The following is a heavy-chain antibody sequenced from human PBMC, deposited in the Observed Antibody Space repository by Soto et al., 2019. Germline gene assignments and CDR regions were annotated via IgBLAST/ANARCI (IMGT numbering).Heavy chain of an antibody. V-gene: IGHV3-72*01. J-gene: IGHJ4*02. D-gene: IGHD1-26*01. CDR2: TRDKRNSYTT. CDR3: VRVVGSSYFGS. CDR1: GFTLSDHY. Sequence: EVQLVESGGGLVQPGGSLRLSCAASGFTLSDHYMDWVRQAPGKGLEWVGRTRDKRNSYTTEYAASVKGRFTTSRDDSKNSLYLQMNSLKTEDTAVYYCVRVVGSSYFGSCSQGTLVTVSS.